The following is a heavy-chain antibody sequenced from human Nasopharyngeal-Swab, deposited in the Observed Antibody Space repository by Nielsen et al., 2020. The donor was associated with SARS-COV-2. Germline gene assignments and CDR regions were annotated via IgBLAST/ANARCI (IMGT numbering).Heavy chain of an antibody. V-gene: IGHV4-39*07. J-gene: IGHJ6*02. CDR3: ARVAPLSTMVRGVHYGMDV. D-gene: IGHD3-10*01. CDR2: IHNSGTP. Sequence: SETLSLTCTVSGDSIRSTTFYWGWIRQPPGKGLEWIGSIHNSGTPYYIPSLKSRVTISVDTSKNQFSLKLSSVTAADTAVYYCARVAPLSTMVRGVHYGMDVWGQGTTVTVSS. CDR1: GDSIRSTTFY.